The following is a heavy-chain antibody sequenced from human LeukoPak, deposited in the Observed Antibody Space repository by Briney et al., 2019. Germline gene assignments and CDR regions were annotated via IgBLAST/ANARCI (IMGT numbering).Heavy chain of an antibody. CDR1: GYTFTSYD. J-gene: IGHJ4*02. CDR2: MNPNSGNT. Sequence: ASVKVSCKASGYTFTSYDIHWVRQATGQGLEWMGWMNPNSGNTGYAQKFQGRVTMTRDTSISTAYMELSSLRSEDTAVYYCTSPGNHYDPNGYYPFEDWGQGTLVTVSS. CDR3: TSPGNHYDPNGYYPFED. V-gene: IGHV1-8*01. D-gene: IGHD3-22*01.